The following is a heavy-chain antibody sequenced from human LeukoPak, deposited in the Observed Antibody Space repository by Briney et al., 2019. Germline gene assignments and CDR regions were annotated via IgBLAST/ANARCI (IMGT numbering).Heavy chain of an antibody. V-gene: IGHV3-64*01. CDR2: ISINGGTT. J-gene: IGHJ2*01. D-gene: IGHD6-13*01. Sequence: GGSLRLSCAASGFTSSSYAMHWVRQAPGKGLEYVSAISINGGTTYYANSVKGRFTISRDNSKNTLYLQMGSLRAEDMAVYYCAKGYSSSWYWYFDLWGRGTLVTVSS. CDR1: GFTSSSYA. CDR3: AKGYSSSWYWYFDL.